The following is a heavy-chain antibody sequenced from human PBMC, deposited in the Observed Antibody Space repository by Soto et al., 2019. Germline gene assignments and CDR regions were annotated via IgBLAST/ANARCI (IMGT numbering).Heavy chain of an antibody. CDR3: ANPPVPAAIYYYGMDV. Sequence: GGSLRLSCTPSGFIFSDYSMNWVRQAPGKGLEWVSAISGSGGSTYYADSVKGRFTISRDNSKNTLYLQMSSLRAEDTAVYYCANPPVPAAIYYYGMDVWGQGTTVTVSS. CDR1: GFIFSDYS. CDR2: ISGSGGST. D-gene: IGHD2-2*01. J-gene: IGHJ6*02. V-gene: IGHV3-23*01.